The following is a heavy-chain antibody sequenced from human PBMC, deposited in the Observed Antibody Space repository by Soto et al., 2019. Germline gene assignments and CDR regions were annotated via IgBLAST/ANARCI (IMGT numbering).Heavy chain of an antibody. V-gene: IGHV5-10-1*04. CDR3: ARHPDAYYGMDV. CDR2: IYPSDSYT. Sequence: GESLKISCKGSGYSFTSYWISWVRQMPGKGLEWMGSIYPSDSYTNYSPSFQGQVTISADRSINTAYLQWSSLKASDTAMYYCARHPDAYYGMDVWGQGTTVTVSS. J-gene: IGHJ6*02. CDR1: GYSFTSYW.